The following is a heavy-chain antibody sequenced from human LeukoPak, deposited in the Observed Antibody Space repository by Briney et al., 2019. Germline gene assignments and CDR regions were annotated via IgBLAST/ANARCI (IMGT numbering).Heavy chain of an antibody. CDR3: ARGVGYYGSGSYWAPSYYYGMDV. J-gene: IGHJ6*02. V-gene: IGHV7-4-1*02. D-gene: IGHD3-10*01. Sequence: ASVKVSCKASGYTFTSYAMNWVRQAPGQGLEWMGWINTNTGNPTYAQGFTGRFVFSLDTSVSTAYLQISSLKAEDTAVYYCARGVGYYGSGSYWAPSYYYGMDVWGRGTTVTVSS. CDR1: GYTFTSYA. CDR2: INTNTGNP.